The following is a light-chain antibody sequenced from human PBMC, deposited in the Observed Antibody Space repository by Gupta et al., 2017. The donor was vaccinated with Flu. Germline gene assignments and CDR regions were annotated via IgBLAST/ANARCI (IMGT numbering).Light chain of an antibody. V-gene: IGKV3-20*01. CDR3: HHNSTSRT. J-gene: IGKJ2*02. Sequence: EIVLTQSPATLSWSPGERATLSCRASQSVASYLVWYQQKPDQAPRLIIYAASSRASGNTIGFSGGGYQKDFSLTSSRREDEDVAVYYEHHNSTSRTFGQGTKVEIK. CDR2: AAS. CDR1: QSVASY.